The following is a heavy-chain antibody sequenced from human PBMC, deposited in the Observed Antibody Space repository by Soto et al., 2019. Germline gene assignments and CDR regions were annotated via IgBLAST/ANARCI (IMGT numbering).Heavy chain of an antibody. J-gene: IGHJ6*02. CDR1: GGTFSSYA. CDR3: AREQITMIVVVKAPVDYYYGMDV. D-gene: IGHD3-22*01. Sequence: SVKVSCKASGGTFSSYAISWVRQAPGQGLEWMGGIIPIFGTANYAQKFQGRVTITADKSTSTAYMELSSLRSEDTAVYYCAREQITMIVVVKAPVDYYYGMDVWGQGTTVTVS. CDR2: IIPIFGTA. V-gene: IGHV1-69*06.